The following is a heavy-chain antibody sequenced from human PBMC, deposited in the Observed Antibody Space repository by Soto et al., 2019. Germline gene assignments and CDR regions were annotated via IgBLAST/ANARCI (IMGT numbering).Heavy chain of an antibody. CDR3: ARDFRRVGATTNNYDGMDV. CDR2: TYYRSKWYN. J-gene: IGHJ6*02. Sequence: SQTLSLTCAISGDSVSSNSAAWNWIRQSPSRGLEWLGRTYYRSKWYNDYAVSVKSRITINPDTSKNQFSLQLNSVTPEETAVYYGARDFRRVGATTNNYDGMDVWGQGTTVTVSS. V-gene: IGHV6-1*01. D-gene: IGHD1-26*01. CDR1: GDSVSSNSAA.